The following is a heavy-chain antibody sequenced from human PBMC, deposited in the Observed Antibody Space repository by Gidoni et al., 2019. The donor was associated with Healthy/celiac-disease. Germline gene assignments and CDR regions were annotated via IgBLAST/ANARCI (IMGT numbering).Heavy chain of an antibody. CDR1: GSTFTSYD. CDR2: MNPNSGNT. D-gene: IGHD6-25*01. Sequence: QVQLVQSRAEVKKPGASVQVSCKTTGSTFTSYDINWVRQATGQGLEWMGWMNPNSGNTGYAQKFQGRVTMTRNTSISTAYMELSSLRSEDTAVYYCARGVRRLQGKYYFDYWGQGTLVTVSS. V-gene: IGHV1-8*01. CDR3: ARGVRRLQGKYYFDY. J-gene: IGHJ4*02.